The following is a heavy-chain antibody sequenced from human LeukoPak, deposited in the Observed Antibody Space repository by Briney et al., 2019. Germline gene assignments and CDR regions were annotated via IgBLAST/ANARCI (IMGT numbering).Heavy chain of an antibody. CDR2: INWNGGST. V-gene: IGHV3-20*01. Sequence: GGSLRLSCAASGFTFDDYAMSWVRHAPGKGREGGAGINWNGGSTGYAGSVKGRFTICRDNAKNSLYLQMNSLRAEDTALYHCARDLGGSWLWGAFDIWGQGTMVTVSS. CDR1: GFTFDDYA. D-gene: IGHD7-27*01. J-gene: IGHJ3*02. CDR3: ARDLGGSWLWGAFDI.